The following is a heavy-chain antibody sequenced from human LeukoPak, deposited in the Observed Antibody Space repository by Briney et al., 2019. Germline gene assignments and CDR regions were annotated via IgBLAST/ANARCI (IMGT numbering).Heavy chain of an antibody. D-gene: IGHD3-3*01. V-gene: IGHV3-21*01. CDR2: ISSSSSCI. Sequence: GSLRLSCAASGFTFSSYSMNWVRQAPGKGLEWVSSISSSSSCIYYADSVKGRFTISRDNAKNSLYLQMNSLRPEDTAVYYCAGHFGAWHYFDYWGQGTLVTVSS. CDR3: AGHFGAWHYFDY. CDR1: GFTFSSYS. J-gene: IGHJ4*02.